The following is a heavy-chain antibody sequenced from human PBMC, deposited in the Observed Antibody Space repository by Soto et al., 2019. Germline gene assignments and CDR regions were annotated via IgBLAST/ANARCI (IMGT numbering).Heavy chain of an antibody. J-gene: IGHJ4*02. CDR1: GFTFSSYS. D-gene: IGHD4-17*01. V-gene: IGHV3-48*01. CDR2: ISSSSSTI. CDR3: ARDLGVHDYGDHNTDY. Sequence: EVQLVESGGGLVQPGGSLRLSCAASGFTFSSYSMNWVRQAPGKGLEWVSYISSSSSTIYYADSVKGRFTISRDNAKNSLYLQMNSLRAEDTAVYYCARDLGVHDYGDHNTDYWGQGTLVTVSS.